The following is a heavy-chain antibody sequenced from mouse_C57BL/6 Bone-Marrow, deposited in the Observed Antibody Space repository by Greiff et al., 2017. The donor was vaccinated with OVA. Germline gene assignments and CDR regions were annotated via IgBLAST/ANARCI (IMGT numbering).Heavy chain of an antibody. CDR1: GYAFSSSW. V-gene: IGHV1-82*01. D-gene: IGHD1-1*01. CDR2: IYPGDGDT. J-gene: IGHJ2*01. Sequence: QVQLKQSGPELVKPGASVKISCKASGYAFSSSWMNWVKQRPGKGLEWIGRIYPGDGDTNSNGKFKGKATLTADKSSSTAYMQLSSLTSKDSAVYFCARFCYGSSYYFDYWGQGTTLTVSS. CDR3: ARFCYGSSYYFDY.